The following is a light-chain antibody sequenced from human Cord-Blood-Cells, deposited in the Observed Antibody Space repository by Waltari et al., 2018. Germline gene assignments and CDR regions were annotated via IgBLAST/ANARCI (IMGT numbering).Light chain of an antibody. CDR3: QSYDSSLSVYVV. Sequence: QSVLTQPPSVSGAPGQRVTISCTGSSSNIGAGYDVHWYQQLPGTAPKLLIYVNSNRPSGVPDRFSGSKSGTSASLAITGLQAEDEADYYCQSYDSSLSVYVVFGGGTKLTV. CDR1: SSNIGAGYD. J-gene: IGLJ2*01. V-gene: IGLV1-40*01. CDR2: VNS.